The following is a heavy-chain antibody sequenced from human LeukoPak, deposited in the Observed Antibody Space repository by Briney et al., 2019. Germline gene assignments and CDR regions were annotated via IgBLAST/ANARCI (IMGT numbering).Heavy chain of an antibody. CDR1: GYTCTSYY. CDR3: ARGEGRIQLWSESNENRNLDY. J-gene: IGHJ4*02. CDR2: INPSGGST. D-gene: IGHD5-18*01. Sequence: GASVKVSCKASGYTCTSYYMHWVRQAPGQGLEWMGIINPSGGSTSYAQKFQGRVTMTRDTSTSTVYMELSGLRSEDTAVYYCARGEGRIQLWSESNENRNLDYWGQGTLVTVSS. V-gene: IGHV1-46*01.